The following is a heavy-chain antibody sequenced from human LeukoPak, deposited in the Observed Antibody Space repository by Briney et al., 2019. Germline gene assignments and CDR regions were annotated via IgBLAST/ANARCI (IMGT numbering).Heavy chain of an antibody. D-gene: IGHD6-13*01. CDR2: ISVDGSNK. CDR1: GFTFSSYA. Sequence: GGSLRLSCAASGFTFSSYAMHWVRQAPGKGLEWVAVISVDGSNKFYAGSVRGRCTISRDNSKNTMSLQMDSLRGEDTAVYYCARDPRTSSTSRNYFESWGQGTLVTVSS. J-gene: IGHJ4*02. CDR3: ARDPRTSSTSRNYFES. V-gene: IGHV3-30-3*01.